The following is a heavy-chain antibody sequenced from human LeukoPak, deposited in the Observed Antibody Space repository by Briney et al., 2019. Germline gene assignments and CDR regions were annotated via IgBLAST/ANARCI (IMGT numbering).Heavy chain of an antibody. CDR1: GFTFSSYG. V-gene: IGHV3-30*18. CDR3: AKDRYSYAFEYSDS. Sequence: GGSLRLSCAASGFTFSSYGMHWVRQAPGKGLDWVAVISNDGSKKYYADSVKGRFTISRDNSKNTLSLQVSSLRTEDTAVYYCAKDRYSYAFEYSDSWGQGTLATVSS. CDR2: ISNDGSKK. D-gene: IGHD5-18*01. J-gene: IGHJ4*02.